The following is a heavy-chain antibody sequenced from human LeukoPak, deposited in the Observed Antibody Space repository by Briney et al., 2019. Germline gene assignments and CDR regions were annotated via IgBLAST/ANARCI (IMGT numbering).Heavy chain of an antibody. Sequence: GSLRLSCIASGFTVSSNYMTWVRQPPGKGLEWIGEINHSGSTNYNPSLKSRVTISVDTSKNQFSLKLSSVTAADTAVYYCARGDGVAADPWGQGTLVTVSS. J-gene: IGHJ5*02. CDR3: ARGDGVAADP. CDR2: INHSGST. CDR1: GFTVSSNY. V-gene: IGHV4-34*01. D-gene: IGHD6-19*01.